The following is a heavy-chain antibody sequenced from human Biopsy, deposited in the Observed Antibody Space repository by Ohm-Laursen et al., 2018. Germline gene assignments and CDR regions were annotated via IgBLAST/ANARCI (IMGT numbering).Heavy chain of an antibody. CDR2: VYNGGIT. D-gene: IGHD3-3*01. J-gene: IGHJ5*02. CDR3: ARTPRDSFWSGSYKRGLWFDP. Sequence: SETLSLTCSVSGGSIISYYRTWIRQPPGKGLEWIGHVYNGGITNYNPSLKSRVTISKDTSKNQFSLQVNSGTAADTAVYYCARTPRDSFWSGSYKRGLWFDPWGQGTLVIVSS. V-gene: IGHV4-59*01. CDR1: GGSIISYY.